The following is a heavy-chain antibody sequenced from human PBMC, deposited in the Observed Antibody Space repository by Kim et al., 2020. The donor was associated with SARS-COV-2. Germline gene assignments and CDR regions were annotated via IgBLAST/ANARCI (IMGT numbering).Heavy chain of an antibody. J-gene: IGHJ4*02. D-gene: IGHD2-8*02. Sequence: GGSLRLSCAASGFSGRSSYMSWVRQAPGKGLEWVSVVYNDGSTYYADSVKGRFTVSRDTSKSTLYLQMESLRLEDTAVYYCGLGYCAGYTCNGNDGHNDYWGQGTLVTVSS. V-gene: IGHV3-53*01. CDR3: GLGYCAGYTCNGNDGHNDY. CDR1: GFSGRSSY. CDR2: VYNDGST.